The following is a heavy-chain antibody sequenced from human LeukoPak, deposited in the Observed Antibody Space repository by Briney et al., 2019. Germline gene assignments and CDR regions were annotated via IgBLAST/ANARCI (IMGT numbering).Heavy chain of an antibody. CDR1: GYTFTSFD. V-gene: IGHV1-8*01. CDR2: MNPNSGNT. J-gene: IGHJ4*02. D-gene: IGHD6-13*01. Sequence: ASVKVSCKASGYTFTSFDIHWVRQATGQGLEWMGWMNPNSGNTGYAQKFQGRVTMTRNTSISTAYMELSSFRSDDTAVYYCATGMKRRYGVAATEFDYWGQGTLVTVSS. CDR3: ATGMKRRYGVAATEFDY.